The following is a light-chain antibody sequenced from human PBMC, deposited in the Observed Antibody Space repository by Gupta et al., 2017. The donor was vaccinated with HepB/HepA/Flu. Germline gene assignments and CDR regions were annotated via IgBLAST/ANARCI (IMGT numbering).Light chain of an antibody. Sequence: DIQMTQSPSSLSASVGDRVTITCRASQGIRDDLSWYQQKPGRAPKRLIYSASSLQNGVPSRFSGSGSGTEFTLTISSLQPEDSAIYYCLQHNGYPLTFGQGTRREI. CDR3: LQHNGYPLT. CDR1: QGIRDD. CDR2: SAS. V-gene: IGKV1-17*01. J-gene: IGKJ5*01.